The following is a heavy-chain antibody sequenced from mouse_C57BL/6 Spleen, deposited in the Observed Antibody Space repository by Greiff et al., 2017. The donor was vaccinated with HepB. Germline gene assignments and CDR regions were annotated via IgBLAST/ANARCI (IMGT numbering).Heavy chain of an antibody. D-gene: IGHD1-1*01. CDR2: ISDGGSYT. J-gene: IGHJ4*01. V-gene: IGHV5-4*01. Sequence: EVQGVESGGGLVKPGGSLKLSCAASGFTFSSYAMSWVRQTPEKRLEWVATISDGGSYTYYPDNVKGRFTISRDNAKNNLYLQMSHLKSEDTAMYYCARDRDYYEAMDYWGQGTSVTVSS. CDR1: GFTFSSYA. CDR3: ARDRDYYEAMDY.